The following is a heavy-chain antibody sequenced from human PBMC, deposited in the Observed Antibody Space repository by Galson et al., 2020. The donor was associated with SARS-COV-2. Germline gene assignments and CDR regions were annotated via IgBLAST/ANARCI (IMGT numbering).Heavy chain of an antibody. CDR3: AREGPHYDSSDFDY. CDR2: ISNDGNKK. CDR1: GFTFSNFA. Sequence: GGSLRLSCAASGFTFSNFAMHWVRQAPGKGLEWVALISNDGNKKYNEDSAKGRFTISRDNSKNTLYLQMNSLRTEDTAVYYCAREGPHYDSSDFDYWGQGTLLTVSS. J-gene: IGHJ4*02. D-gene: IGHD3-22*01. V-gene: IGHV3-30*04.